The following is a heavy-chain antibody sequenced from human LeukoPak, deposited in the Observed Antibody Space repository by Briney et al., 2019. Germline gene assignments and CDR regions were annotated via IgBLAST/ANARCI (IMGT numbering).Heavy chain of an antibody. CDR1: GGSISSYY. J-gene: IGHJ6*03. CDR3: ARLTNYYYYMDV. Sequence: PSETLSLTCTVSGGSISSYYWSWIRQPPGKGLEWIGFIYTSGSTNYNPSLKSRVTISVDTSKNQFSLKLSSVTAADTAVYYCARLTNYYYYMDVWGKGTTVTVSS. V-gene: IGHV4-4*09. CDR2: IYTSGST. D-gene: IGHD4-11*01.